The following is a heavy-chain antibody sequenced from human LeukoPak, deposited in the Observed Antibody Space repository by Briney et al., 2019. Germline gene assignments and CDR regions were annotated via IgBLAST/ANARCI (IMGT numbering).Heavy chain of an antibody. Sequence: GRSLRLSCEASAFAFSRYAMSSVRHPPGRGLEWVSSVSGSGESTFYAASVKRRFTISRDNSKNTVYLQMNSLRAEDTAPYYCVKDLGDDYENAFDFWGQGTLVTVSS. V-gene: IGHV3-23*01. CDR2: VSGSGEST. CDR3: VKDLGDDYENAFDF. J-gene: IGHJ3*01. D-gene: IGHD4-17*01. CDR1: AFAFSRYA.